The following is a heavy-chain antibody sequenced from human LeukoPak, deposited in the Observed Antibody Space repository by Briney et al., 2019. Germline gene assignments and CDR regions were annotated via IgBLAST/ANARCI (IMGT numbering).Heavy chain of an antibody. D-gene: IGHD6-13*01. V-gene: IGHV4-61*01. CDR1: GGSVSSGSYY. CDR3: ARGGSSWTGWFDP. CDR2: INHSGST. Sequence: KTSETLSLTCTVSGGSVSSGSYYWSWIRQPPGKGLEWIGEINHSGSTNYNPSLKSRVTISVDTSKNQFSLKLSSVTAADTAVYYCARGGSSWTGWFDPWGQGTLVTVSS. J-gene: IGHJ5*02.